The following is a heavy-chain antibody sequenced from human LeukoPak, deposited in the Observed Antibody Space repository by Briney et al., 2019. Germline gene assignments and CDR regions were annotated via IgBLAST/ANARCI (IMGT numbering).Heavy chain of an antibody. CDR1: GFTFSRYV. V-gene: IGHV3-30*02. Sequence: GGSLRLSCAASGFTFSRYVMHWVRQAPGRGLEWVAFIRYDGTNKHYADSVKGRFTISRDNSKHTLYLQMNSLRAEDTAVYYCARYGNAFDYWGQGTLVTISS. J-gene: IGHJ4*02. CDR2: IRYDGTNK. D-gene: IGHD4-17*01. CDR3: ARYGNAFDY.